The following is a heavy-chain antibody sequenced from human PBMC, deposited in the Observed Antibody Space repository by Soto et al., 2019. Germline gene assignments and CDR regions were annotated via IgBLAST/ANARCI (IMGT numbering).Heavy chain of an antibody. Sequence: ASVKVSCKASGYTFTSYGISWVRQAPGQGLEWMGWISAYNGNTNYAQKLQGRVTMTTDTSTSTAYMELRSLRSDDTAVYYCARAVPRIAARPGGLGDYYYYMDVWGKGTTVTVSS. D-gene: IGHD6-6*01. V-gene: IGHV1-18*01. J-gene: IGHJ6*03. CDR2: ISAYNGNT. CDR3: ARAVPRIAARPGGLGDYYYYMDV. CDR1: GYTFTSYG.